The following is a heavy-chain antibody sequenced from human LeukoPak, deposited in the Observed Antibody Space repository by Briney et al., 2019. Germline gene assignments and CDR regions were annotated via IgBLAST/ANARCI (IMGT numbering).Heavy chain of an antibody. J-gene: IGHJ4*02. D-gene: IGHD1-14*01. V-gene: IGHV4-59*08. CDR1: GGSISSYY. Sequence: SETLSLTCTVSGGSISSYYWSWIGQPPGKGRGWIGYIYYSGSTNYNPSLKSRVTISVETSKNQFSLKLSSVTAADTAVYYCARRAGTAIIPYYYDYWGQGTLVTVSS. CDR2: IYYSGST. CDR3: ARRAGTAIIPYYYDY.